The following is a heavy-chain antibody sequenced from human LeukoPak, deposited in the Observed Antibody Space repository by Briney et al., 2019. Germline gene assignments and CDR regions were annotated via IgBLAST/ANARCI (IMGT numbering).Heavy chain of an antibody. D-gene: IGHD5-18*01. CDR1: GFTFSSYA. J-gene: IGHJ6*03. V-gene: IGHV3-23*01. Sequence: PGGSLRLSCAASGFTFSSYAMSGVRQARGEGLEWVSAISGSGGSTYYADSVEGRFTISRDNSKNTLYLQMNSLRAEDTAVYYCAKPDTAMVTLPFYYYYYMDVWGKGTTVTVSS. CDR2: ISGSGGST. CDR3: AKPDTAMVTLPFYYYYYMDV.